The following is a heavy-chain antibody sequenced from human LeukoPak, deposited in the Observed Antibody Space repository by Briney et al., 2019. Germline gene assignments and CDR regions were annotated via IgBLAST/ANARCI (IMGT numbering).Heavy chain of an antibody. J-gene: IGHJ4*02. V-gene: IGHV5-51*01. CDR3: ARHSYATDY. D-gene: IGHD3-16*01. CDR2: IYAGDSDT. Sequence: GESLKISCKASGYSFTNYWIGWVRQMPGKGLEWMGIIYAGDSDTRYSPSFQGQVTIPADKSISTAFLQWSSLKASDTAMYYCARHSYATDYWGQGTLVTVSS. CDR1: GYSFTNYW.